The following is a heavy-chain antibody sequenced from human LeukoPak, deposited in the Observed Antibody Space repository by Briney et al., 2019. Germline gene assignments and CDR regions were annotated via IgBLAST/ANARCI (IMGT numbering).Heavy chain of an antibody. CDR3: ARADEAFYGGNLFDY. CDR2: IYTSGGT. CDR1: GGSIISNNYY. V-gene: IGHV4-61*02. Sequence: SETLSLTCTVSGGSIISNNYYWTWIRQPAGKGLEWIGRIYTSGGTNYHPSLKSRVTISVDTSKNQFSLKLTSVTAADTAVYYCARADEAFYGGNLFDYWGQGTLVTVSS. D-gene: IGHD4-23*01. J-gene: IGHJ4*02.